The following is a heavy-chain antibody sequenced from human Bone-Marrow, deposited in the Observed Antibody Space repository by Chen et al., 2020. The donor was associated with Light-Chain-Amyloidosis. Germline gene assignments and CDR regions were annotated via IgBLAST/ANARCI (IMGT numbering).Heavy chain of an antibody. CDR3: AKVWYASGTYFEN. V-gene: IGHV3-23*04. D-gene: IGHD1-26*01. CDR2: ISSGGGST. J-gene: IGHJ4*02. CDR1: GFTFNTYA. Sequence: EVQVVESGGGLVQPGGSLRLSCAASGFTFNTYALSWVRQAPGKGLEWVSAISSGGGSTYYADSVNGRFTISRDNSRNTLYLQMNSLRVEDTAVYYCAKVWYASGTYFENWGQGTLVTVSS.